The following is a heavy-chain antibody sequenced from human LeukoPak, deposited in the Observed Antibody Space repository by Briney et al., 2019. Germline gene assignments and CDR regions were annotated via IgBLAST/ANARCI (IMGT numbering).Heavy chain of an antibody. V-gene: IGHV4-59*08. CDR3: ARLTVGYYDSSGYYDYYGMDV. Sequence: SETLSLTCTVSGGSISSYYWSWIRQPPGKGLEWIGYIYYSGSTNYNPSLKSRVTISVDTSKNQFSLELSSVTAADTAVYYCARLTVGYYDSSGYYDYYGMDVWGQGTTVTVSS. D-gene: IGHD3-22*01. J-gene: IGHJ6*02. CDR2: IYYSGST. CDR1: GGSISSYY.